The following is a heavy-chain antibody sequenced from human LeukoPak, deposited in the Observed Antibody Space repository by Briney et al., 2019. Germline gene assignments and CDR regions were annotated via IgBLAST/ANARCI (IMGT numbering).Heavy chain of an antibody. Sequence: SETLSLTCTVSGYSISSGYYWGWIRQPPGKGLEWIGSIYHSGSTYYNASLESRVTISVDTSKNQFSLKLSSVTAADTAVYYCARAYSSSWYFNWFDPWGQGTLVTVSS. CDR1: GYSISSGYY. J-gene: IGHJ5*02. V-gene: IGHV4-38-2*02. CDR2: IYHSGST. CDR3: ARAYSSSWYFNWFDP. D-gene: IGHD6-13*01.